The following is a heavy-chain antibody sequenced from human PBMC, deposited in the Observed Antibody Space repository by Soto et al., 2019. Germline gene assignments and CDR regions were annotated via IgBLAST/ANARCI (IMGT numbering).Heavy chain of an antibody. CDR1: GFTFDDYA. J-gene: IGHJ6*02. V-gene: IGHV3-9*01. CDR2: ISWNSSRT. D-gene: IGHD3-10*01. Sequence: GGSLRLSCAASGFTFDDYAMYWVRQVPGKGLEWVSGISWNSSRTGYADSVKGRFTISRDNSKNTLYLQMNSLRAEDAAVYYCAKGLGRGVGAMDVWGQGTTVTVSS. CDR3: AKGLGRGVGAMDV.